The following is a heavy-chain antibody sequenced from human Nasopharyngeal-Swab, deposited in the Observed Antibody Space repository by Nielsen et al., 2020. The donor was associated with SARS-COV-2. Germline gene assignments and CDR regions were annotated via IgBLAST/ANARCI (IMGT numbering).Heavy chain of an antibody. D-gene: IGHD4-23*01. CDR1: GFIVSSTY. V-gene: IGHV3-30-3*01. Sequence: GESLKISCAVSGFIVSSTYMSWVRQAPGKGLEWVAVISYDGSNKYYADSVKGRFTISRDNSKNTLYLQMNSLRAEDTAVYYCARDGGNYPEYFQHWGQGTLVTVSS. CDR3: ARDGGNYPEYFQH. J-gene: IGHJ1*01. CDR2: ISYDGSNK.